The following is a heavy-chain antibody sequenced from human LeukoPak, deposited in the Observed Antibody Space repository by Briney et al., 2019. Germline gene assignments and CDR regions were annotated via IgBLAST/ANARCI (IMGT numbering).Heavy chain of an antibody. CDR3: AKVIGGSSAYDALDI. Sequence: GRSLRLSCTASGFSLGDYAMSWVRQAPGKGLEWVSAISGSGGSTYYADSVKGRFTISRDNSKNTLYLQMNSLRVEDTAVYYCAKVIGGSSAYDALDIWGQGTMVTVSS. V-gene: IGHV3-23*01. CDR2: ISGSGGST. CDR1: GFSLGDYA. D-gene: IGHD6-6*01. J-gene: IGHJ3*02.